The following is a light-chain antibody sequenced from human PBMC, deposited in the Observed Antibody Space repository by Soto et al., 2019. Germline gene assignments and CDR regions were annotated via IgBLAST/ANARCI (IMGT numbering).Light chain of an antibody. CDR1: QSVSSSY. CDR3: QQYGSSPRT. Sequence: IVLTQSPGTLSLSTGERATLSCRASQSVSSSYLAWYQQKPGQAPRLLIFGASRRATGIPDRFSGSGSGTDFTFTISRLEPEDLAVYYCQQYGSSPRTFGQGTKVDIK. J-gene: IGKJ1*01. V-gene: IGKV3-20*01. CDR2: GAS.